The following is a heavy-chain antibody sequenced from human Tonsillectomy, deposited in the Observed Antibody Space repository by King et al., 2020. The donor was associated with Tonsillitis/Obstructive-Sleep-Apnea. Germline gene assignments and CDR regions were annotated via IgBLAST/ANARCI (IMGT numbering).Heavy chain of an antibody. CDR2: IKKDGGGK. D-gene: IGHD3-22*01. V-gene: IGHV3-7*03. J-gene: IGHJ3*01. CDR3: ARVLDYYDSSGYRAFDL. CDR1: GSTFGGFG. Sequence: VQLVESGGGLVQPGGPLGPPGAASGSTFGGFGITGVRQAPGKGRGWVANIKKDGGGKYNLDLVRGRFTISRDNAKNSLYLQMNSLRAEDTAVYYCARVLDYYDSSGYRAFDLWGQGTMVTVSS.